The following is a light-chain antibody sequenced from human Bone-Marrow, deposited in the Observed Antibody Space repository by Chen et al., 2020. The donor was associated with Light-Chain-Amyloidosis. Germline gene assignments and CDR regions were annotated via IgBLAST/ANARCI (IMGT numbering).Light chain of an antibody. CDR2: GAS. CDR3: QQYYNWPAT. Sequence: EIVLTQSPGTLSLSPGERATLSCRASQSVSSSYLAWYQQKPGQAPRLLIYGASSRATGIPDRFSGNGSETEFTLTISSLQSEDFAIYYCQQYYNWPATFGPGTKVDLK. V-gene: IGKV3-20*01. CDR1: QSVSSSY. J-gene: IGKJ3*01.